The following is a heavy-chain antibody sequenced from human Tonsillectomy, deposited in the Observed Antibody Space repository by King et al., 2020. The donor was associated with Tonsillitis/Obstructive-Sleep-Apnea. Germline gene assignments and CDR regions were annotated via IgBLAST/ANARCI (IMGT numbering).Heavy chain of an antibody. CDR3: ARKGLGSGSYYSPDAFDI. CDR2: IYYSGST. V-gene: IGHV4-59*01. CDR1: GGYISSYY. D-gene: IGHD3-10*01. J-gene: IGHJ3*02. Sequence: QLQESGPGLVKPSETLSLTCTVSGGYISSYYWSWIRQPPGKGLEWIGYIYYSGSTNYNPSLKSRVTISVDTSKNQFSLKLSSVTAADTAVYYCARKGLGSGSYYSPDAFDIWGQGTMVTVSS.